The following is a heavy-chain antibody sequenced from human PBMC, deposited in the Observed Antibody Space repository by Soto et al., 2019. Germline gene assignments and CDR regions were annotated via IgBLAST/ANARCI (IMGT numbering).Heavy chain of an antibody. Sequence: QIQLVQSGAEVKQPGASVKVSCKASGYNFFDYGVSWVRQAPAQGLEWMGWVSPKSGNTDYARKVQGRVTMTTDIYTSTAYMELRGLISDDTGVYYCARGRTVSAIGPLLVWGQGTLVSVSS. D-gene: IGHD1-1*01. CDR2: VSPKSGNT. CDR3: ARGRTVSAIGPLLV. CDR1: GYNFFDYG. J-gene: IGHJ1*01. V-gene: IGHV1-18*01.